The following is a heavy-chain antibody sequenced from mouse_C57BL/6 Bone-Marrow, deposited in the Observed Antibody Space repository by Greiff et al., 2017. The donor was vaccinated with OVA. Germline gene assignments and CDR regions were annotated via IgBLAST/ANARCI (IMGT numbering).Heavy chain of an antibody. CDR1: GYTFTSYW. D-gene: IGHD2-4*01. CDR3: ARRKDDYDPYDFGG. J-gene: IGHJ2*01. Sequence: VQLQQPGAELVMPGASVKLSCTASGYTFTSYWMHWVKQTPGQGLEWIGKIDPSGSYTNYNQKFKGQSTLTVDKSSSPAYLQLRSLTSEDSAVYYCARRKDDYDPYDFGGWGKGTTLT. V-gene: IGHV1-69*01. CDR2: IDPSGSYT.